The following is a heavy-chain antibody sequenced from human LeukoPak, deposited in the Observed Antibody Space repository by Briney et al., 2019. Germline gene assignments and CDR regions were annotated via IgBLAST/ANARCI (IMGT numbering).Heavy chain of an antibody. CDR2: IIPILGIA. D-gene: IGHD6-13*01. CDR1: GGTFSSYA. Sequence: ASVKVSCKASGGTFSSYAISWVRQAPGQGLEWMGRIIPILGIANCAQKFQGRATITADKSTSTAYMELSSLRSEDTAVYYCARGLAAAGTSAQSDPWGQGTLVTVSS. CDR3: ARGLAAAGTSAQSDP. V-gene: IGHV1-69*04. J-gene: IGHJ5*02.